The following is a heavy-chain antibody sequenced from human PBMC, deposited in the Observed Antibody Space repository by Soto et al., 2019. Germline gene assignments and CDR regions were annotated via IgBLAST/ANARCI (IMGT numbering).Heavy chain of an antibody. CDR2: ISGSGGST. D-gene: IGHD3-3*01. Sequence: GGSLRLSCAASGFTFSSYAMSWVRQAPGKGLEWVSAISGSGGSTYYADSVKGRFTISRDNSKNTLYLQMNSLRAEDTAVYYCANSHPMYYDFWSGYPTEYWGQGTLVTVSS. J-gene: IGHJ4*02. CDR1: GFTFSSYA. CDR3: ANSHPMYYDFWSGYPTEY. V-gene: IGHV3-23*01.